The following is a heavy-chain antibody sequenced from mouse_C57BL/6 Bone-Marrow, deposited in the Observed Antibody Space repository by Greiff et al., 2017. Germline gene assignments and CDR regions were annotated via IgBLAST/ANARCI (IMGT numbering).Heavy chain of an antibody. CDR1: GYTFTDYY. V-gene: IGHV1-75*01. CDR3: ARESFITTVFDY. D-gene: IGHD1-1*01. Sequence: QVQLQQSGPELVKPGASVKISCKASGYTFTDYYINWVKQRPGQGLEWIGWIFPGSGSTYYNEKFKGKATLTVDKSSSTAYMLLSSLTSEDSAIYFYARESFITTVFDYWGQGTTLTVSS. CDR2: IFPGSGST. J-gene: IGHJ2*01.